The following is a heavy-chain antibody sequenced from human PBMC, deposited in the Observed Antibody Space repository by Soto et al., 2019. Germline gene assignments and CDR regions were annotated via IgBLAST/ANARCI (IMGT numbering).Heavy chain of an antibody. D-gene: IGHD3-10*01. Sequence: SETLSLTCTVSGGSISSGGYYWSWIRQHPGKGLEWIGYIYYSGSTYYNPSLKSRVTISVDTSKNQFSLKLSSVTAADTAVYYCARERVERGTVAVRGVIITANWFDPWGQGTLVTVSS. J-gene: IGHJ5*02. CDR3: ARERVERGTVAVRGVIITANWFDP. V-gene: IGHV4-31*03. CDR2: IYYSGST. CDR1: GGSISSGGYY.